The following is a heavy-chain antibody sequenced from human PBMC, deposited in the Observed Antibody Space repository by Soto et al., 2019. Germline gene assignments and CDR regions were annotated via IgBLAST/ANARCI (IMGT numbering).Heavy chain of an antibody. CDR1: GGTFGSYA. CDR2: IIPIPGTA. V-gene: IGHV1-69*01. J-gene: IGHJ6*02. D-gene: IGHD2-2*01. Sequence: QVQLVQSGAEVKKPGSSVKVSCKASGGTFGSYAISWVRQAPGQGLEWMGGIIPIPGTANYAQKFQGRARMAADESTSPAYMELSSLRSEDTAVYYCARSQGSSTSLEIYYYYYYGMDVWGQGTTVTVSS. CDR3: ARSQGSSTSLEIYYYYYYGMDV.